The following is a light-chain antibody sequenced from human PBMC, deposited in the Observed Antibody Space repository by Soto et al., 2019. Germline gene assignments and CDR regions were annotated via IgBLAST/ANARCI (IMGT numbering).Light chain of an antibody. CDR2: DTS. J-gene: IGKJ1*01. CDR3: QQYQNSPRT. Sequence: ETVLTQSPGTLSLSPGERATVSCRASQSVGGSSLAWYQQRPGQAPRLLINDTSKRATGIPDRFSGSGSGTDFTLTISRLEPEDFAVYYCQQYQNSPRTFGQGTKVDIK. V-gene: IGKV3-20*01. CDR1: QSVGGSS.